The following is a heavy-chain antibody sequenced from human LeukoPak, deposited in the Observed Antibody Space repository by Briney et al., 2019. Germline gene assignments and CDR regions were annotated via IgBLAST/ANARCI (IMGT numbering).Heavy chain of an antibody. J-gene: IGHJ6*03. CDR1: GFAFSSYA. V-gene: IGHV3-23*01. CDR2: ISDSGGTT. D-gene: IGHD6-19*01. CDR3: ARGGHTSGWYYYYYMDV. Sequence: GGSLRLSCAASGFAFSSYAMSWVRQAPGKGLEWVSGISDSGGTTYYADSVKGRFTISRDNSKNTLYLQMNSLRAEDTAVYYCARGGHTSGWYYYYYMDVWGKGTTVTVSS.